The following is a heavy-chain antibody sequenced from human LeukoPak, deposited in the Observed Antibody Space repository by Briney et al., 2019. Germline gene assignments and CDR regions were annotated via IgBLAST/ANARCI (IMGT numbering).Heavy chain of an antibody. D-gene: IGHD6-13*01. CDR2: LSGDETYI. CDR1: GFTFSVYG. Sequence: PGGSLRLSCAASGFTFSVYGMHWVRQAPGKGLKWVALLSGDETYIDYTDSVKGRFTISRDTSKNTLFLQMNSLRADDTAIYYCAKAAVYSRNWTPFDDWGQGTLVTVSS. J-gene: IGHJ4*02. V-gene: IGHV3-30*18. CDR3: AKAAVYSRNWTPFDD.